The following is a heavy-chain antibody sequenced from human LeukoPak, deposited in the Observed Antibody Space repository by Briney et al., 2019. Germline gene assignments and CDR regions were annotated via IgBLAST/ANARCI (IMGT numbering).Heavy chain of an antibody. CDR1: GFSFTDSW. J-gene: IGHJ4*02. CDR3: ARVRYGNYFDY. CDR2: IKPDGTGK. V-gene: IGHV3-7*04. D-gene: IGHD3-16*02. Sequence: GGSLRLSCAASGFSFTDSWMSWVRQPPGKGLEWVVNIKPDGTGKYYVDSLKSRFTVSRENAKNSLYLQMSSLRAEDTAVYYCARVRYGNYFDYWGQGTLVTVSS.